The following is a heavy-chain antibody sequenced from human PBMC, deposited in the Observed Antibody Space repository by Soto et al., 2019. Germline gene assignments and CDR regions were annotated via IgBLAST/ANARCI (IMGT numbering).Heavy chain of an antibody. CDR1: GGSISSYY. CDR3: ARVVNYNCFDP. V-gene: IGHV4-59*01. J-gene: IGHJ5*02. Sequence: ETLSLTCTVSGGSISSYYWSWIRQPPGKGLEWIGYIYYSGSTNYNPSLKSRVTISVDTSKNQFSLKLSSVTAADTAVYYCARVVNYNCFDPWGQGTLVTVSS. CDR2: IYYSGST. D-gene: IGHD1-1*01.